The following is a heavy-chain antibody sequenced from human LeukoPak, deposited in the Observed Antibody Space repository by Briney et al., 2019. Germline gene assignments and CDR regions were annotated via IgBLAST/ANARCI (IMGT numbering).Heavy chain of an antibody. V-gene: IGHV3-30*03. J-gene: IGHJ4*02. D-gene: IGHD6-25*01. Sequence: GGSLRLSCAASGFTFSSFGMHWVRQAPGKGLEWETVTSYDGNEKYYADSVKGRFTISRDNSKNTVYLQMNSLRAEDTAVYYCATGGTRAATGRMGFWGQGTLVTVSS. CDR1: GFTFSSFG. CDR2: TSYDGNEK. CDR3: ATGGTRAATGRMGF.